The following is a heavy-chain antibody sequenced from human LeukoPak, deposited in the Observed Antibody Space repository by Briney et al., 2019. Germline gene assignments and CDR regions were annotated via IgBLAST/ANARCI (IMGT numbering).Heavy chain of an antibody. CDR3: AKKWGQGPADTGKYFDS. CDR2: IRYDGSNK. V-gene: IGHV3-30*02. J-gene: IGHJ4*02. CDR1: GFTFSGYG. D-gene: IGHD6-25*01. Sequence: GGSLRLSCAASGFTFSGYGMHWVRQAPAKELEWVSFIRYDGSNKFYADSVKGRFTVSRDNSQNTLYLQMNSLRVEDTAVYYCAKKWGQGPADTGKYFDSWGQGTLVTVSS.